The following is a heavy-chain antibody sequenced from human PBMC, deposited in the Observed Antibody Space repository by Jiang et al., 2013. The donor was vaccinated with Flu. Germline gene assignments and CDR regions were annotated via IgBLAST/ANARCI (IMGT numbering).Heavy chain of an antibody. Sequence: GSGLVKPSETLSLTCTVSGGSISSSSYYWGWIRQPPGKGLEWIGSIYYSGSTYYNPSLKSRVTISVDTSKNQFSLKLSSVTAADTAVYYCARLFVGGSNPLDYWGQGTLITVSS. CDR2: IYYSGST. V-gene: IGHV4-39*01. J-gene: IGHJ4*02. D-gene: IGHD3-16*01. CDR3: ARLFVGGSNPLDY. CDR1: GGSISSSSYY.